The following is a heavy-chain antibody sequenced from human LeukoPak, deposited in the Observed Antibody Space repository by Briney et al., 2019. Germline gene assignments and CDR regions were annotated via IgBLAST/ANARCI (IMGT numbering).Heavy chain of an antibody. CDR3: AINYDFWSGSSLYGMDV. Sequence: GAALKISYKGSGYSFTSYWIGWGRPMPGKGLGWMGIIDPGDSDTRYSPSFQGQVTISAGKSISTAYLQWTSLKASDTAMYYCAINYDFWSGSSLYGMDVWGQGTTVTVSS. V-gene: IGHV5-51*03. CDR2: IDPGDSDT. J-gene: IGHJ6*02. D-gene: IGHD3-3*01. CDR1: GYSFTSYW.